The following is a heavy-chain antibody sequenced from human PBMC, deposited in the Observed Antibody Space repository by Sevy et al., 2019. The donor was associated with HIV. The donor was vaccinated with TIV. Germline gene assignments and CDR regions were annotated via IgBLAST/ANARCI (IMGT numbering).Heavy chain of an antibody. D-gene: IGHD4-17*01. V-gene: IGHV3-74*01. CDR1: GFNFSSYW. CDR3: ARAESVSTRNAMDV. Sequence: GGSLRLSCAASGFNFSSYWMHWVRQAPGKGLVWVSHISSDGSITNYADSVKGRFTFSRDNAKNTVYLQMNSLRVEDTALYYCARAESVSTRNAMDVWGQGTTVTVSS. J-gene: IGHJ6*02. CDR2: ISSDGSIT.